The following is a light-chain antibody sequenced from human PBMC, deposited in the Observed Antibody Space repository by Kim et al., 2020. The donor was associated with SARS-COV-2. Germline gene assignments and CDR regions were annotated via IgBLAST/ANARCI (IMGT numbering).Light chain of an antibody. CDR1: QSVSSN. CDR3: QQYNNWMYT. J-gene: IGKJ2*01. CDR2: GAS. V-gene: IGKV3-15*01. Sequence: EIVMTQSPATLSVSPGERATLSCRASQSVSSNLAWYQQKPGQAPRLLIYGASTRATGIPVRFSGSGSGTEFTLTISSLQSEDFAVYYCQQYNNWMYTFGQGTKLEI.